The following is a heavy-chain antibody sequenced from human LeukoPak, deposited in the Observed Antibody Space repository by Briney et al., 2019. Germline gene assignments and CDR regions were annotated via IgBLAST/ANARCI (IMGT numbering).Heavy chain of an antibody. D-gene: IGHD1-1*01. Sequence: GGPLRLSCAASGFTFSNAWMSWVRQAPGKGLEWVAVIWYDGSNKYYADSVKGRFTISRDNSKNTLYLQMNSLRAEDTAVYYCAQGYDHFDSWGQGTLVTVSS. CDR3: AQGYDHFDS. CDR2: IWYDGSNK. J-gene: IGHJ4*02. CDR1: GFTFSNAW. V-gene: IGHV3-33*06.